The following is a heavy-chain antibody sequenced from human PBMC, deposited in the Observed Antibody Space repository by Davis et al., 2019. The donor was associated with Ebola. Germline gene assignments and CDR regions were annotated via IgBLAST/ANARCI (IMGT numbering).Heavy chain of an antibody. J-gene: IGHJ5*02. V-gene: IGHV1-18*01. CDR3: ARRGSDYDFRSGYGARTDNWFDP. CDR2: ISAYNGNT. Sequence: ASVKVSCKASGYTFTSYGISWVRQAPGQGLEWMGWISAYNGNTNYAQKLQGRVTMTTDTSTSTAYMELRSLRSDDTAVYYCARRGSDYDFRSGYGARTDNWFDPWGQGTLVTVSS. D-gene: IGHD3-3*01. CDR1: GYTFTSYG.